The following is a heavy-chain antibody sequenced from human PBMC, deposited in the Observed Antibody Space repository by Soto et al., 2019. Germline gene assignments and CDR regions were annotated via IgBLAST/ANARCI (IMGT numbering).Heavy chain of an antibody. Sequence: PGGSLRLSCVASGIPFGIRAMSWVRQSPGKGLEWVSTITGTGGDTKYADSVRGRFTISRDNSKNTLYLQMSSLRDEDSAVYHCARGSKDSYPGSCIFDSWGRGTRVT. D-gene: IGHD2-2*01. CDR3: ARGSKDSYPGSCIFDS. CDR1: GIPFGIRA. V-gene: IGHV3-23*01. CDR2: ITGTGGDT. J-gene: IGHJ4*02.